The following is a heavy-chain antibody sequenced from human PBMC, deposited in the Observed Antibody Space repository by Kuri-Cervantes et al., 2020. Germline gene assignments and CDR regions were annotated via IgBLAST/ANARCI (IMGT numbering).Heavy chain of an antibody. CDR1: GLTFSNAW. J-gene: IGHJ4*02. V-gene: IGHV3-21*01. CDR2: ISSSSSYI. CDR3: ARAGQVDSYLTRFDY. D-gene: IGHD5-18*01. Sequence: GESLKISCVTSGLTFSNAWMSWVRQAPGKGLEWVSSISSSSSYIYYADSVKGRFTISRDNAKNSLYLQMNSLRAEDTAVYYCARAGQVDSYLTRFDYWGQGTLVTVSS.